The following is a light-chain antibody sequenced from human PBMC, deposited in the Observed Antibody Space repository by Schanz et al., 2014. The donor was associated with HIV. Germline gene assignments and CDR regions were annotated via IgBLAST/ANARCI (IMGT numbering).Light chain of an antibody. V-gene: IGKV3D-15*01. CDR1: ESVNNN. CDR3: QRYTSVLPFT. Sequence: EIVMTQSPVTLSVSPGERATLSCRASESVNNNLVWYQQKPGQAPRLLIYGASTRATDIPDRFSGSGSGTTFTLTIASLQPEDVATYYCQRYTSVLPFTFGPGTKVDIK. CDR2: GAS. J-gene: IGKJ3*01.